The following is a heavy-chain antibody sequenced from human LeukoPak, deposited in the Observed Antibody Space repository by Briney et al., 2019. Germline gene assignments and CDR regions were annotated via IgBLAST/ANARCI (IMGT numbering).Heavy chain of an antibody. Sequence: ASVKVSCKASGYTFTSYAMHWVRQAPGQRLEWMGWINAGNGNTKYSQKFQGRVTITRDTSASTAYMELSSLRSEDTAVYYCAVERGTEPIFGVPKPPDYWGQGTLVTVPS. CDR1: GYTFTSYA. J-gene: IGHJ4*02. D-gene: IGHD3-3*01. CDR2: INAGNGNT. V-gene: IGHV1-3*01. CDR3: AVERGTEPIFGVPKPPDY.